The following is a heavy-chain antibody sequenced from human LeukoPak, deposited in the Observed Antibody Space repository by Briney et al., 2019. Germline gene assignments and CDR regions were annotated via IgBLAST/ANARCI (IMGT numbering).Heavy chain of an antibody. CDR3: ARDLKWLRLGIGEY. J-gene: IGHJ4*02. D-gene: IGHD5-12*01. CDR1: GFTFSSYW. Sequence: PGGSLRLSCAASGFTFSSYWMSWFRQAPGKGLEWVANIKQDGSEKYYVDSVKGRFTISRDNAKNSLYLQMNSLRAEDTAVYYCARDLKWLRLGIGEYWGQGTLVTVSS. CDR2: IKQDGSEK. V-gene: IGHV3-7*01.